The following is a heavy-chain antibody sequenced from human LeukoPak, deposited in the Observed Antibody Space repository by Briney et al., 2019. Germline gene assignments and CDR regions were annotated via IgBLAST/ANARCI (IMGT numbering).Heavy chain of an antibody. CDR2: INHSGST. CDR1: GGSFSGYY. CDR3: ARVKDFAYSFFDL. V-gene: IGHV4-34*01. Sequence: SETLSLTCAVYGGSFSGYYWSWIRQPPGKGLEWIGEINHSGSTNYNPSLKSRVTTSVDTSKNHFSLNLASVTAADTAVYYCARVKDFAYSFFDLWGRGTLVTVSS. J-gene: IGHJ2*01.